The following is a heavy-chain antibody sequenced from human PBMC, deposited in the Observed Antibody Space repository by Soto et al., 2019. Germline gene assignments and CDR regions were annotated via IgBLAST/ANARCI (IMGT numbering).Heavy chain of an antibody. CDR1: GYTLTELS. CDR3: ATAYYYYDSSGHSYYFDY. Sequence: ASVKVSCKVSGYTLTELSMHWVRQAPGKGLEWMGGFDPEDGETIYAQKFQGRVTMTEDTSTDTAYVELSSLRSEDTAVYYCATAYYYYDSSGHSYYFDYWGQGTLVPVSS. J-gene: IGHJ4*02. CDR2: FDPEDGET. D-gene: IGHD3-22*01. V-gene: IGHV1-24*01.